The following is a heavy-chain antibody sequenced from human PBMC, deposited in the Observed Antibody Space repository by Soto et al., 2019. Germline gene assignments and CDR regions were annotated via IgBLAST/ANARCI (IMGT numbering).Heavy chain of an antibody. Sequence: QVQLQESGPGLVKPSETLSLTCTVDSISTYYWNWIRQPPGQGLEWIGYIYYMGRTNYNSSLKSRVTMSIDTSKNQFSLKLRSVTAADTAIYYCARDAVGATHFDYWGQGAPVTVSS. J-gene: IGHJ4*02. V-gene: IGHV4-59*01. CDR2: IYYMGRT. D-gene: IGHD1-26*01. CDR3: ARDAVGATHFDY. CDR1: SISTYY.